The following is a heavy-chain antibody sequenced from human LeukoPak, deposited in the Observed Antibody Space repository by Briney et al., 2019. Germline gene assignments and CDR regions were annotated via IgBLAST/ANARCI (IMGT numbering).Heavy chain of an antibody. J-gene: IGHJ4*02. Sequence: SETLSLTCAVYGGSFSGYYWSWIRQPPGKGLEWMGEINHSGSTNYNPSLKSRVTISVDTSKNQFSLKLSSVTAADTAVYYCARENYCSGGSCYSFDYWGQGTLVTVSS. CDR3: ARENYCSGGSCYSFDY. V-gene: IGHV4-34*01. D-gene: IGHD2-15*01. CDR1: GGSFSGYY. CDR2: INHSGST.